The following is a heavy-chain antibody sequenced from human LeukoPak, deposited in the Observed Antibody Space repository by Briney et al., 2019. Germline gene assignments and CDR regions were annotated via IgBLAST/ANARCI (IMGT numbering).Heavy chain of an antibody. CDR2: DYYSGTA. CDR3: ARTKSGWYYSDY. V-gene: IGHV4-59*08. J-gene: IGHJ4*02. Sequence: SDTLSLTCTVSGGPMRSYYWSWIRQPTGKGLELIGYDYYSGTANYNPSLESRVTILVDTSKNQFSLNLSSVTAADTAVYYCARTKSGWYYSDYWGQGTLVSVSS. D-gene: IGHD6-19*01. CDR1: GGPMRSYY.